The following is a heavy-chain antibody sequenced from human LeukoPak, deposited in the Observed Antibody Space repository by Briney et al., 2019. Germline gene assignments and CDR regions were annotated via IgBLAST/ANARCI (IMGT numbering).Heavy chain of an antibody. V-gene: IGHV4-34*01. Sequence: SETLSLTCAVYGGSFSGYYWSWIRQPPGKGLEWIGEINHSGSTNYNPSLKSRVTISVDTSKNQFSLKLSSVTAADTAVYYCARGSEYLTAMVPDYWGQGTLVTVSS. CDR2: INHSGST. D-gene: IGHD5-18*01. J-gene: IGHJ4*02. CDR1: GGSFSGYY. CDR3: ARGSEYLTAMVPDY.